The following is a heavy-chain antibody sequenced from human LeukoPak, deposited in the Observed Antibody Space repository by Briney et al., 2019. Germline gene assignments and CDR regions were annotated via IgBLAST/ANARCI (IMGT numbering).Heavy chain of an antibody. CDR1: RITFTNFA. CDR3: AKGRGDYAFDI. D-gene: IGHD3-10*01. V-gene: IGHV3-23*01. Sequence: PGGSLRLSCAASRITFTNFAMSWVRQAPGKGLEWVSVISVSGGTTYYTDSVKGRFTFSRDISKNTLYLQMNSLRAEDTAIYYCAKGRGDYAFDIWGQGTLVTVSS. J-gene: IGHJ3*02. CDR2: ISVSGGTT.